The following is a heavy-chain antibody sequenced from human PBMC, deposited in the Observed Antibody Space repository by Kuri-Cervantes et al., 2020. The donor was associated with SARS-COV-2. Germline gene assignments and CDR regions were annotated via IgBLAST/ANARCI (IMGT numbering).Heavy chain of an antibody. Sequence: GESLKISCAASGFTFSSYAMHWVRQAPGKGLEWVAVIWYDGSNKYYADSVKGRFTISRDNSKNTLYLQMNSLRAEDTAVYYCARDGLNYDFWSEYYFDYWGQGTLVTVSS. V-gene: IGHV3-33*08. CDR1: GFTFSSYA. CDR3: ARDGLNYDFWSEYYFDY. CDR2: IWYDGSNK. D-gene: IGHD3-3*01. J-gene: IGHJ4*02.